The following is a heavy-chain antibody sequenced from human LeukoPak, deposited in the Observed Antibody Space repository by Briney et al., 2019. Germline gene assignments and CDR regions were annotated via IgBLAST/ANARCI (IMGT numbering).Heavy chain of an antibody. CDR2: IKSKTDGGTT. V-gene: IGHV3-15*01. Sequence: GGSLRLSCAASGFTFSNAWMSWVRQAPGKGLEWVGRIKSKTDGGTTDYAAPVKGRFTISRDDSKNTLYLQMNSLKTEDTAVYYCTTVTPGVRGRLLPGGWFDPWGQGTLVTVSS. CDR3: TTVTPGVRGRLLPGGWFDP. D-gene: IGHD3-10*01. J-gene: IGHJ5*02. CDR1: GFTFSNAW.